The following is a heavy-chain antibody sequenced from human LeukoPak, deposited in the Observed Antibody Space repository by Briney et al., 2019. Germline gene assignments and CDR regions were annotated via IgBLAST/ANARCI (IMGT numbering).Heavy chain of an antibody. J-gene: IGHJ4*02. CDR2: IYYSGST. CDR3: ARTYYYDSSGYPYFDY. D-gene: IGHD3-22*01. V-gene: IGHV4-59*01. Sequence: PSETLSLTCTVSGGSISSYYWSWIRQPPGKGLESSGYIYYSGSTNYNPSLKSRVTISVDTSKNQFSLKLSSVTAADTAVYYCARTYYYDSSGYPYFDYWGQGTLVTVSS. CDR1: GGSISSYY.